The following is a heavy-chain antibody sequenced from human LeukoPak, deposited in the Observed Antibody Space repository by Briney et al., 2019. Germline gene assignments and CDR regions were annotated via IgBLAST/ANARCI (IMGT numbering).Heavy chain of an antibody. D-gene: IGHD1-20*01. CDR1: GGSISTSLYF. Sequence: SETLSLTCSVSGGSISTSLYFWGWIRQPPGKGLEWIGSIDYSGRTYYNPSLKGRVTISVDTSKNQFSLKLNSVSAADTAVYYCATYNSDAGGFDYWGQGSLVTVSS. CDR3: ATYNSDAGGFDY. V-gene: IGHV4-39*07. J-gene: IGHJ4*02. CDR2: IDYSGRT.